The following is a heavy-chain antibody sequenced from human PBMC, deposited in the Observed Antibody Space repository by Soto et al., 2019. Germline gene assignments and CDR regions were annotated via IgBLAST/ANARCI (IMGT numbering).Heavy chain of an antibody. CDR2: MTSDGRTI. CDR1: GFAFGNSW. CDR3: ATAEVDY. Sequence: EVQLVESGGGLVQPGGSLRLSCAASGFAFGNSWMHWVRQPPGKGPGWVSRMTSDGRTIQYADSVQGRFTGSRDNARSTLYLQMDSLRAEDTAVYYCATAEVDYWGPGTLVTVSS. V-gene: IGHV3-74*01. J-gene: IGHJ4*02.